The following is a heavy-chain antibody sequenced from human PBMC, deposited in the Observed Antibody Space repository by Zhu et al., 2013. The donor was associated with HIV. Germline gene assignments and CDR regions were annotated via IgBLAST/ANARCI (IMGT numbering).Heavy chain of an antibody. D-gene: IGHD3-3*01. V-gene: IGHV1-69*08. CDR1: GGTFSSYT. J-gene: IGHJ4*02. Sequence: QVQLVQSGAEVKKPGSSVKVSCKASGGTFSSYTISWVRQAPGQGLEWMGRIIPILGIANYAQKFQGRVTITADKSTSTAYMELSSLRSEDTAVYYCAREQSNYDFWSGYFFDYWGQGTLVTVSS. CDR2: IIPILGIA. CDR3: AREQSNYDFWSGYFFDY.